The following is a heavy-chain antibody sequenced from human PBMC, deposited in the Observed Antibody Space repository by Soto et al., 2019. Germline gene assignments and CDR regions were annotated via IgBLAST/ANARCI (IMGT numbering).Heavy chain of an antibody. CDR3: AREGGSSSVGGHGCDY. V-gene: IGHV3-11*06. CDR2: ISSGSSYT. J-gene: IGHJ4*02. D-gene: IGHD6-6*01. Sequence: QVQVVESGGGLVKPGGSLRLSCAASGFTFSDYYMSWIRQAPGKGLEWVSYISSGSSYTSYADSVKGRFSISRDNAKDSLYLQMTTLRPEDTAVYYCAREGGSSSVGGHGCDYWGLGTLVTVSS. CDR1: GFTFSDYY.